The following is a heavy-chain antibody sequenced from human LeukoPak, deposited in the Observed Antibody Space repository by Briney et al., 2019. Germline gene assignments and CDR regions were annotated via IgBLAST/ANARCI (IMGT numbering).Heavy chain of an antibody. V-gene: IGHV3-48*01. J-gene: IGHJ6*03. CDR3: ARDPSRGYYDSSGYYGTMYYYYYMDV. D-gene: IGHD3-22*01. CDR2: ISGSSSTI. Sequence: GGSLRLSCAASGFTFSSYSMNWVRQAPGKGLEWVSYISGSSSTIYYADSVKGRFTISRDNAKNSLYLQMNSLRAEDTAVYYCARDPSRGYYDSSGYYGTMYYYYYMDVWGKGTTVTVSS. CDR1: GFTFSSYS.